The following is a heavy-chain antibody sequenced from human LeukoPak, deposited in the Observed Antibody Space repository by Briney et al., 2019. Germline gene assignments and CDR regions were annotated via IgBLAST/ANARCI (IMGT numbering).Heavy chain of an antibody. V-gene: IGHV3-7*01. Sequence: GGSLRLSCAASGFTFSSYWMSWVRQAPGKGLEWVANIKQDGSEKYYVDSVEGRFTISRDNAKNSLYLQMNSLRAEDTAVYYCARGIVGDAFDYWGQGTLVTVSS. CDR3: ARGIVGDAFDY. J-gene: IGHJ4*02. CDR2: IKQDGSEK. D-gene: IGHD1-26*01. CDR1: GFTFSSYW.